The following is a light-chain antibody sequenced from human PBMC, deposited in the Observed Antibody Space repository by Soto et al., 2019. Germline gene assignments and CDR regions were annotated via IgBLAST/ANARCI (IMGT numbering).Light chain of an antibody. J-gene: IGLJ2*01. CDR3: AAWDDSLSGVV. Sequence: QSALTQPASVSGSPGQSITISCAGTNGDVGGYNYVSWYQQHPGKAPKLMIYEVSNWPSGVSHRFSGSKSGTSASLAISGLRSEDEADYYCAAWDDSLSGVVFGGGTKLTVL. V-gene: IGLV2-14*01. CDR1: NGDVGGYNY. CDR2: EVS.